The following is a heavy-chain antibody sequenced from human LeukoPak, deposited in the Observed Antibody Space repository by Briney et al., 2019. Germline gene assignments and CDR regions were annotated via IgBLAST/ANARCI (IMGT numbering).Heavy chain of an antibody. D-gene: IGHD3-9*01. J-gene: IGHJ3*02. V-gene: IGHV3-23*01. CDR3: AKEDYDILTGYSIRAFDI. CDR1: GFTFSSYA. CDR2: ISGSGGST. Sequence: GGSLRLACAASGFTFSSYAMDWVRQAPGKGLEWVSAISGSGGSTYYADSVKGRFTISRDNSKNTLYLQMNSLRAEDTAVYNCAKEDYDILTGYSIRAFDIWGQGTMVTVSS.